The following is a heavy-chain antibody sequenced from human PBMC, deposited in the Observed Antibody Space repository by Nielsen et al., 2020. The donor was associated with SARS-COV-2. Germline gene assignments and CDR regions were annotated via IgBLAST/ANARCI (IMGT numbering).Heavy chain of an antibody. V-gene: IGHV2-26*01. CDR3: ARGDCSGGSCPGWDWYFDL. D-gene: IGHD2-15*01. CDR2: IFSNDEK. J-gene: IGHJ2*01. Sequence: PGKALEWLAHIFSNDEKSYSTSLKSRLTISKDTSKSQVVLTMTNMDPVDTATYYCARGDCSGGSCPGWDWYFDLWGRGTLVTVSS.